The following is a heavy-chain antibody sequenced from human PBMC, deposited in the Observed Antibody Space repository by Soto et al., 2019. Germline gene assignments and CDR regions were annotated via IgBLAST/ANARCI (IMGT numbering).Heavy chain of an antibody. J-gene: IGHJ5*02. CDR1: VNTFTNFG. CDR2: ISAYTDDP. Sequence: AAVKVSSKASVNTFTNFGVTWVRQAPGQGLEWMGWISAYTDDPNYAQKFQGRVTMTIDTSTSTAYLDLRSLTSEDTAVYYCARVIPGAEDWLDPWRQGSVVTVSS. D-gene: IGHD2-2*01. V-gene: IGHV1-18*01. CDR3: ARVIPGAEDWLDP.